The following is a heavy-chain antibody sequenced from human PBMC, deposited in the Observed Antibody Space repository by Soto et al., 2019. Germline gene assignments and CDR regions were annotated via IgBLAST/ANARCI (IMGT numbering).Heavy chain of an antibody. CDR3: ARQLRGPRPYYYYYYGMDV. J-gene: IGHJ6*02. V-gene: IGHV4-34*01. CDR2: INHSGST. D-gene: IGHD3-10*01. CDR1: GGSFSGYY. Sequence: SETLSLTCAVYGGSFSGYYWSWIRQPPGKGLEWIGEINHSGSTNYNPSLKSRVTISVDTSKNQFSLKLSSVTAADTAVYYCARQLRGPRPYYYYYYGMDVWGQGTTVTVSS.